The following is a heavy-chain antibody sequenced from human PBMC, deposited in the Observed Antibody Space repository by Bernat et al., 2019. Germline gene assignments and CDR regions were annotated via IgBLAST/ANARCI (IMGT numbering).Heavy chain of an antibody. CDR1: GFTLSSYW. V-gene: IGHV3-7*04. D-gene: IGHD1-26*01. CDR2: INQDGSEK. J-gene: IGHJ6*02. Sequence: EVQLVESGGGLVQPGGSLRLSCAASGFTLSSYWMSWVRQAPGKGLEWVANINQDGSEKYYVDSVKGRFTISRDNAKNSLYLQMNSLRAEDTAVYYCARDREYYYYGMDVWGQGTTVTVSS. CDR3: ARDREYYYYGMDV.